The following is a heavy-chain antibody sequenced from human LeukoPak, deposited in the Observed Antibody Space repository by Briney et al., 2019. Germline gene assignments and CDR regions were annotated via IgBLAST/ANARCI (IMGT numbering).Heavy chain of an antibody. V-gene: IGHV4-39*07. CDR3: ARDSADCSSTSCYRYYYYYYYMDV. Sequence: SETLSLTCTVSGDSISSSSYYWGWIRQPPGKGLEWIGSIYYSGSTYYNPSRKSRVTISVDTSKNQFSLKLSSVTAADTAVYYCARDSADCSSTSCYRYYYYYYYMDVWGKGTTVTVSS. CDR2: IYYSGST. J-gene: IGHJ6*03. CDR1: GDSISSSSYY. D-gene: IGHD2-2*02.